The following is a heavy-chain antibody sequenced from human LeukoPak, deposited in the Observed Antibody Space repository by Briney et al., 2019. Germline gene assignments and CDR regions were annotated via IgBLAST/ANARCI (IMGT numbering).Heavy chain of an antibody. CDR1: GGSFSGYY. J-gene: IGHJ5*02. D-gene: IGHD2-15*01. V-gene: IGHV4-34*01. CDR2: INHSGST. CDR3: ARGPSIVVVVAATISRNWFDP. Sequence: SETLSLTCAVYGGSFSGYYWSWIRQPPGKGLEWIGEINHSGSTNYNPSLKSRVTISVDTSKNQFSLKLSSVTAADTAVYYCARGPSIVVVVAATISRNWFDPWGRGTLVTVSS.